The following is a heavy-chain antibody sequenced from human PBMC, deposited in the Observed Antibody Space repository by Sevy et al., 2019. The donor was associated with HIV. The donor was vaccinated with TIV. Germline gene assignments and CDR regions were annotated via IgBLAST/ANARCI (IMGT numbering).Heavy chain of an antibody. CDR1: GDSITRSNYY. D-gene: IGHD3-22*01. CDR2: IYYSGRT. J-gene: IGHJ4*02. Sequence: SETLSLTCTVSGDSITRSNYYWAWIRQPPGRGLEWIGSIYYSGRTYYNPSLKSRVTFSVDTSRNRFSLRLSSAPAADTALYYCARYPADQYDRTGYNTRGGYFDSWGQGTLVTVSS. V-gene: IGHV4-39*01. CDR3: ARYPADQYDRTGYNTRGGYFDS.